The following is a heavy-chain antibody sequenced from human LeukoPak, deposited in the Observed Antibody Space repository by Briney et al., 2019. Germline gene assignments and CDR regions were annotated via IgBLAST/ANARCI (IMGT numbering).Heavy chain of an antibody. CDR3: AKVSPYYAPGYYFGS. Sequence: GGSLRLSCAASGFTFSSSAMSWVRQAPGKGLEWVSTITSSGASTYYADSVKGRFTISRDNSKNTLYLQMNSLTAEDTAVYYCAKVSPYYAPGYYFGSWGQGTLVTVSS. D-gene: IGHD2-2*01. CDR2: ITSSGAST. CDR1: GFTFSSSA. J-gene: IGHJ4*02. V-gene: IGHV3-23*01.